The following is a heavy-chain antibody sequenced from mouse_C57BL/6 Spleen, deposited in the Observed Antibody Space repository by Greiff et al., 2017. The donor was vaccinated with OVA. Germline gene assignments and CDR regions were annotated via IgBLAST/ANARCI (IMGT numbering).Heavy chain of an antibody. Sequence: QVQLQQPGAELVKPGASVKLSCKASGYTFTSYWMQWVKQRPGQGLEWIGEIDPSDSYTNYNQKFKGKATLTVDTSSSTAYMQLSSLTSEDSAVYYCAIDYGSSWNFDYWGQGTTLTVSS. CDR3: AIDYGSSWNFDY. V-gene: IGHV1-50*01. CDR2: IDPSDSYT. D-gene: IGHD1-1*01. J-gene: IGHJ2*01. CDR1: GYTFTSYW.